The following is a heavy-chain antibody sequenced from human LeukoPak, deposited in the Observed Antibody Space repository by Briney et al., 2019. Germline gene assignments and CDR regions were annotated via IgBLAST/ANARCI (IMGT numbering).Heavy chain of an antibody. J-gene: IGHJ4*02. D-gene: IGHD5-18*01. CDR1: GFTFSDYY. CDR3: ARDLSYGYYYFDY. Sequence: PGGSLRLSCAASGFTFSDYYMSWIGQAPGKGLEWVSYISSSGSTIYYADSVKGRFTISRDNAKNSLYLQMNSLRAEDTAVYYCARDLSYGYYYFDYWGQGTLVTVSS. CDR2: ISSSGSTI. V-gene: IGHV3-11*01.